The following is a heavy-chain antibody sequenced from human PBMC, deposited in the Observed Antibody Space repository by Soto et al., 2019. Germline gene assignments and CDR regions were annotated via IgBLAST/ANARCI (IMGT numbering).Heavy chain of an antibody. D-gene: IGHD6-13*01. V-gene: IGHV3-23*01. CDR2: ISGSGGST. Sequence: GGSLRLSCAASGFTFSSYAMSWVRQAPGKGLKWVSAISGSGGSTYYADSVKGRFTISRDNSKNTLYLQMNSLRAEDTAVYYCAKGRGYSSSWSPAFDIWGQGTMVTVSS. CDR3: AKGRGYSSSWSPAFDI. J-gene: IGHJ3*02. CDR1: GFTFSSYA.